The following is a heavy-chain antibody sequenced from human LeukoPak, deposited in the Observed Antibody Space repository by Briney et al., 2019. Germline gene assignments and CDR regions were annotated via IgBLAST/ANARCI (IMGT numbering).Heavy chain of an antibody. Sequence: PSETLSLTCTVSGGSISSSSYYWGWIRQPPGKGLEWIGSIYYSGSTYYNPSLKSRVTISVDTSKNQFSLKLSSVTAADTAVYYCARQPTTVVTPEKYYFDYWGQGTLVTVSS. CDR3: ARQPTTVVTPEKYYFDY. CDR2: IYYSGST. CDR1: GGSISSSSYY. J-gene: IGHJ4*02. V-gene: IGHV4-39*07. D-gene: IGHD4-23*01.